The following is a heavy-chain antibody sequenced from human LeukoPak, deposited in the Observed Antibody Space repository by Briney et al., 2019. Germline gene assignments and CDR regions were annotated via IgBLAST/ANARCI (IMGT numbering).Heavy chain of an antibody. J-gene: IGHJ4*02. CDR3: AKVLRGRVVVPAAIPAFDY. Sequence: GGSLRLSCAASGFTFSSYAMSWVRQAPGKGLERVSAISGSGGSTYYADSVKGRFTISRDNSKNTLYLQMNSLRAEDTAVYYCAKVLRGRVVVPAAIPAFDYWGQGTLVTVSS. CDR2: ISGSGGST. D-gene: IGHD2-2*02. V-gene: IGHV3-23*01. CDR1: GFTFSSYA.